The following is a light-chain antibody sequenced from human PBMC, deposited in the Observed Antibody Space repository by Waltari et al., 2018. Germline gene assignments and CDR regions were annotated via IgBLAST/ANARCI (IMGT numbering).Light chain of an antibody. CDR1: QSVSSN. J-gene: IGKJ2*01. V-gene: IGKV3-15*01. Sequence: ETVMTQSPATLSVSPGDRASLSCRASQSVSSNLAWYQQKPGQAPRLLIYGASTRATGIPARFSGSGSGTEFTLTISSLQSEDFAVYYCQQYSNWPPYTFGQGTKLEIK. CDR2: GAS. CDR3: QQYSNWPPYT.